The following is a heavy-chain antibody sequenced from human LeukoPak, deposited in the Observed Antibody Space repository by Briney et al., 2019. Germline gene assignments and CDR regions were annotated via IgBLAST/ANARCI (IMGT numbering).Heavy chain of an antibody. CDR3: ARVIYSSGSPHGFDY. CDR1: GGSISSSNW. Sequence: SETLSLTCAVSGGSISSSNWWSWVRQPPGKGLEWIGEIYHSGSTNYNPSLKSRVTISVDKSKNQFSLKLSSVTAADTAVYYCARVIYSSGSPHGFDYWGQGTLVTVSS. V-gene: IGHV4-4*02. J-gene: IGHJ4*02. CDR2: IYHSGST. D-gene: IGHD6-19*01.